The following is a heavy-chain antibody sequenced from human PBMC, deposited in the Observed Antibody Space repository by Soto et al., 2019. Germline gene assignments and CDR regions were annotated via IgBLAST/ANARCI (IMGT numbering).Heavy chain of an antibody. CDR3: AVKVVPAAMPVY. Sequence: GGSLSLSCAASGFTFSSYSVSGVRQATGKGLEWVSAISGSGGSTYYADSVKGRFTISRDNSKNTLYLQMNSLRAEDTAVYYCAVKVVPAAMPVYWGQGTLVTVSS. J-gene: IGHJ4*02. D-gene: IGHD2-2*01. V-gene: IGHV3-23*01. CDR2: ISGSGGST. CDR1: GFTFSSYS.